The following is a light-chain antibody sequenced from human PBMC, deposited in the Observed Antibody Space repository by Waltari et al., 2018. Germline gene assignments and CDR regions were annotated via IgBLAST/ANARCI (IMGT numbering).Light chain of an antibody. Sequence: DIQMTQSPSSLSASVGDSVTITCRASQDISTWLAWYQQKPGKAPTLVIHEASSLQSGVPSRFSGGGSGTDFTLTIRSLRPEDFGTYYCQQYQSAPLTFGGGTKVEVK. CDR2: EAS. J-gene: IGKJ4*01. V-gene: IGKV1-5*03. CDR1: QDISTW. CDR3: QQYQSAPLT.